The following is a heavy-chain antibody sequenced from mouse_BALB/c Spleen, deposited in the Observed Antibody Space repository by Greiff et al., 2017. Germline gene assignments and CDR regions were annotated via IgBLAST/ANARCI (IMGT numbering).Heavy chain of an antibody. CDR1: GYSITSDYA. D-gene: IGHD4-1*01. Sequence: EVKLVESGPGLVKPSQSLSLTCTVTGYSITSDYAWNWIRQFPGNKLEWMGYISYSGSTSYNPSLKSRISITRDTSKNQFFLQLNSVTTEDTATYYCARSGNWVFDYWGQGTTLTVSS. CDR2: ISYSGST. V-gene: IGHV3-2*02. CDR3: ARSGNWVFDY. J-gene: IGHJ2*01.